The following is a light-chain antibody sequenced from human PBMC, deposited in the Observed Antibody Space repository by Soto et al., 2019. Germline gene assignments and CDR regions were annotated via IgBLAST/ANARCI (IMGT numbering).Light chain of an antibody. CDR1: QSISSY. CDR2: AAS. V-gene: IGKV1-39*01. J-gene: IGKJ1*01. CDR3: QQTYSTPRT. Sequence: DIQMTQSPSSLSASVGDRVTITCRASQSISSYLAWYQQKPGEAPKLLIYAASSLQSGVPSRFSGSGSGTDFTLTIFSLQPEDFATYYCQQTYSTPRTFGLGTKVDIK.